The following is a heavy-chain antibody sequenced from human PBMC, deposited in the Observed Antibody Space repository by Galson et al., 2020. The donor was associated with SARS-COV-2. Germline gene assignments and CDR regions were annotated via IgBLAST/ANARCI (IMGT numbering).Heavy chain of an antibody. J-gene: IGHJ4*02. CDR2: IYYSGGT. D-gene: IGHD2-15*01. CDR3: ARAGRERCSGGSCYPKFDY. Sequence: TLSLTCTVSGGSINGYYWSWIRQPPGKGLEWIGYIYYSGGTNYNPSLQSRLSISVDTSKNEFSLKLSSVTAADTAVYYCARAGRERCSGGSCYPKFDYWGQGTLVTVSS. CDR1: GGSINGYY. V-gene: IGHV4-59*12.